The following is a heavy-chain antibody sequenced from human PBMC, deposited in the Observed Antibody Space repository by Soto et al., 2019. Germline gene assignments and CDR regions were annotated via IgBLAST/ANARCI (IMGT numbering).Heavy chain of an antibody. J-gene: IGHJ4*02. CDR1: GVTLSNYW. CDR2: INQDGSQK. D-gene: IGHD6-6*01. CDR3: AGDRYSSSSDF. V-gene: IGHV3-7*01. Sequence: EVQLVESGGGVVQPGGSLILSCAASGVTLSNYWMSWVRQAPGKGLEWVANINQDGSQKGYMDSVKGRFTISRDNAKNSLNLQMNSLRVEDTAVYYCAGDRYSSSSDFWGQGTLVTVSS.